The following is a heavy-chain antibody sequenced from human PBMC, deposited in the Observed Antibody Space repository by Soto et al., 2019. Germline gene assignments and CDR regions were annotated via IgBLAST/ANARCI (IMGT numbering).Heavy chain of an antibody. CDR3: AKTHLYCSSTNCFVFDY. CDR2: IKQDGSEK. V-gene: IGHV3-7*01. Sequence: EVQVVESGGGLVQPGGSLRLSCAASGFIFSNYWMSWVRQAPGKGLEWVANIKQDGSEKHYVDSVKGRFTISRDNADNSLYLKMNRLRAEDTAVYYCAKTHLYCSSTNCFVFDYWGQGTLVTVSS. J-gene: IGHJ4*02. CDR1: GFIFSNYW. D-gene: IGHD2-2*01.